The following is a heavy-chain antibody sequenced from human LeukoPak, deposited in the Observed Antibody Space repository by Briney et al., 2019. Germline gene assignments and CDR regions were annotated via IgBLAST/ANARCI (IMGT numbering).Heavy chain of an antibody. CDR2: ISYSGNT. D-gene: IGHD6-13*01. CDR1: GGSISSYY. J-gene: IGHJ6*02. V-gene: IGHV4-59*08. Sequence: SETLSLTCTVSGGSISSYYWNWIRQPPGKGLEWIGYISYSGNTNYNPSLKSRVTISVDTSKNQFSLKLSSVTAADTAVYFCATYTIAEGGYYYYGMDAWGQGTTVTVSS. CDR3: ATYTIAEGGYYYYGMDA.